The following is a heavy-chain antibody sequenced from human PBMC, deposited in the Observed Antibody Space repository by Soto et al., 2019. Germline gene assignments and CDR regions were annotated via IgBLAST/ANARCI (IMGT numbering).Heavy chain of an antibody. CDR1: GFSFSNVE. CDR2: IKSKTDGGAT. D-gene: IGHD2-8*02. Sequence: PGGSLRLSCAASGFSFSNVEMSWVRQAPGTGLEWVARIKSKTDGGATDYATPVKGRFTISRDDSKNTLYLQMNSLQTEDTVMYYCTTDGASGGTDSPYFAYWRQGA. J-gene: IGHJ4*02. V-gene: IGHV3-15*01. CDR3: TTDGASGGTDSPYFAY.